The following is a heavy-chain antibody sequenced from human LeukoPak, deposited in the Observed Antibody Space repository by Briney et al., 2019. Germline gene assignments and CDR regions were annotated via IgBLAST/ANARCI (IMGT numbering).Heavy chain of an antibody. CDR2: INPSGGST. CDR3: ALGYSSSSGAFDI. CDR1: GYTFTSYY. J-gene: IGHJ3*02. Sequence: ASVKVSCKASGYTFTSYYMHWVRQAPGQGLGWMGIINPSGGSTSYAQKFQGRVTMTRDMSTSTVYMELSGLRSEDTAVYYCALGYSSSSGAFDIWGQGTMVTVSS. V-gene: IGHV1-46*01. D-gene: IGHD6-6*01.